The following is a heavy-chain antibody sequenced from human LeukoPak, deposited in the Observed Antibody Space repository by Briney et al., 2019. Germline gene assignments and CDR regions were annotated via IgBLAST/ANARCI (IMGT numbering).Heavy chain of an antibody. CDR2: IWYDGSNK. CDR1: GFTFSSYG. V-gene: IGHV3-33*01. Sequence: GGSLRLSCAASGFTFSSYGMHWVRQAPGKGLEWVAVIWYDGSNKYYADSVKGRFTISRDNSKNTLYLQMNSLRAEDTAVYYCARGYRRVRAAAATPLDYWGQGTLVTVSS. D-gene: IGHD6-13*01. CDR3: ARGYRRVRAAAATPLDY. J-gene: IGHJ4*02.